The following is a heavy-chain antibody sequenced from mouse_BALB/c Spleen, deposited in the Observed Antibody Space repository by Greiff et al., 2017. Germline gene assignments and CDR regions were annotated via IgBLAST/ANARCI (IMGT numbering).Heavy chain of an antibody. V-gene: IGHV1-66*01. J-gene: IGHJ3*01. Sequence: QVQLQQSGPELVKPGASVKISCKASGYSFTSYYIHWVKQRPGQGLEWIGWIFPGSGNTKYNEKFKGKATLTADTSSSTAYMQLSSLTSEDSAVYFCARWDTATFAYWGQGTLVTVSA. CDR1: GYSFTSYY. CDR3: ARWDTATFAY. CDR2: IFPGSGNT. D-gene: IGHD1-2*01.